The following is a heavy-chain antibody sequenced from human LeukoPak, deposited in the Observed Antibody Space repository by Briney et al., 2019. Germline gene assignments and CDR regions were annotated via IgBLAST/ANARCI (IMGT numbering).Heavy chain of an antibody. J-gene: IGHJ4*02. CDR1: GYNFITSG. CDR2: ISNFNGDT. V-gene: IGHV1-18*01. Sequence: GASVKVSCKASGYNFITSGISWVRRAPGQGLEWMGWISNFNGDTKYTQKVEGRVTMTTDTSTSTAYMELRSLRSDATAVYYCARSKVVVTAIPDYWGQGTLVTVSS. CDR3: ARSKVVVTAIPDY. D-gene: IGHD2-21*02.